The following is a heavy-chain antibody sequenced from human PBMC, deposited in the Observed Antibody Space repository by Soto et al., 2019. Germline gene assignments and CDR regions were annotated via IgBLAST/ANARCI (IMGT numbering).Heavy chain of an antibody. J-gene: IGHJ4*02. D-gene: IGHD3-9*01. V-gene: IGHV3-23*01. CDR3: AKDRQFRSYYESAGHYNN. CDR2: ISGSGAIT. CDR1: GFTFKNYA. Sequence: VQLLESGGGLVQPGGSLRLSCVASGFTFKNYAMRWVRQAPGKGLEWVSGISGSGAITYYADSVRGRFTISRDNSKNTLYLQLNSLGAEDTAIYYCAKDRQFRSYYESAGHYNNWGQGTLVTVSS.